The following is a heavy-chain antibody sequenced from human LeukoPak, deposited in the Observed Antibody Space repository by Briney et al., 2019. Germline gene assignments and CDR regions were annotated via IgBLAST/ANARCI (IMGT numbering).Heavy chain of an antibody. V-gene: IGHV4-34*01. CDR1: GGSFSGYY. Sequence: SETLSLTCAVYGGSFSGYYWSWIRQPPGKGLEWIGEINHSGSTNYNPSLKSRVAISVDTSKNQFSLRLSSVTAADTAVYYCARVGYYDSSGYAHWGQGTLVTVSS. CDR3: ARVGYYDSSGYAH. J-gene: IGHJ4*02. D-gene: IGHD3-22*01. CDR2: INHSGST.